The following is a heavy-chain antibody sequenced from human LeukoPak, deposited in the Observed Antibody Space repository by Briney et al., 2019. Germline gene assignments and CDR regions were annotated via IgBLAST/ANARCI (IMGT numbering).Heavy chain of an antibody. CDR1: GYSISSGYY. D-gene: IGHD3-22*01. Sequence: SETLSLTCAVSGYSISSGYYWGWIRQPPGKGLEWIGSISHSGSTFYNPSLKSRVTISVDTSKNQFSLKLSSVTAADTAVYYCARHPDSSGYYIGHWGQGTLVTVSS. J-gene: IGHJ5*02. CDR2: ISHSGST. CDR3: ARHPDSSGYYIGH. V-gene: IGHV4-38-2*01.